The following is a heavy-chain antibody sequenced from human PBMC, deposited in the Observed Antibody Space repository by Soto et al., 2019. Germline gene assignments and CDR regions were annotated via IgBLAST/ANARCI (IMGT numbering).Heavy chain of an antibody. CDR1: GYTFTGYG. CDR3: ARDRALELGHY. V-gene: IGHV1-18*01. J-gene: IGHJ4*02. Sequence: QVQLVQSGAEVKKPGASVKVSCKASGYTFTGYGISWVRQAPGQGLEWMGWISAYNGTTNYAQRLQGRVTMTRDTATSTAGMDPRSLRSDDTAVYYCARDRALELGHYRGQGTLVTVSS. D-gene: IGHD1-26*01. CDR2: ISAYNGTT.